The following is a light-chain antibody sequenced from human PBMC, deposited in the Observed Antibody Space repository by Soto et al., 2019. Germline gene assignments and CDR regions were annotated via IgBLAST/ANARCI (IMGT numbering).Light chain of an antibody. Sequence: EIVMTQSPATLSVSPGERATLSCRASLSVNSNLAWYQQKPGQAPRLLIYGASTRATGIPARFSGSASGTDFTLTISSLQSEDFAVYYCQQYNNWPWTFGQGTKVEIK. CDR1: LSVNSN. V-gene: IGKV3-15*01. J-gene: IGKJ1*01. CDR2: GAS. CDR3: QQYNNWPWT.